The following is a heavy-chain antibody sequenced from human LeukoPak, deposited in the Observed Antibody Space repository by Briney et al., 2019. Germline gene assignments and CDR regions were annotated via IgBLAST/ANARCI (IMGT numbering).Heavy chain of an antibody. Sequence: SETLSLTCTVSGGSISSYYWGWIRQPPGKGLEWIGYIYYSGSTNYNPSLKSRVTISADTSKTQFSLRLSSVAAADTAVYYCARSELLWFGGVNSGFDYWGQGTLVTVSS. J-gene: IGHJ4*02. CDR3: ARSELLWFGGVNSGFDY. CDR1: GGSISSYY. CDR2: IYYSGST. D-gene: IGHD3-10*01. V-gene: IGHV4-59*01.